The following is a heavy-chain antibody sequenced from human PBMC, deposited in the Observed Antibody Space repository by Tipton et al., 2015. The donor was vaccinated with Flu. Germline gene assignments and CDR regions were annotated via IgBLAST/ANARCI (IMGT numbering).Heavy chain of an antibody. D-gene: IGHD2-2*01. Sequence: TLSLTCAVYGGSFSGYDWSWIRQPPGKGLEWLGYIYNNKYTKYSPSLKSRVTISVDASKKQFSLQLASVTAADTAVYYCARDPSLGMPEYFDHWGQGILVTASS. J-gene: IGHJ4*02. V-gene: IGHV4-59*12. CDR3: ARDPSLGMPEYFDH. CDR1: GGSFSGYD. CDR2: IYNNKYT.